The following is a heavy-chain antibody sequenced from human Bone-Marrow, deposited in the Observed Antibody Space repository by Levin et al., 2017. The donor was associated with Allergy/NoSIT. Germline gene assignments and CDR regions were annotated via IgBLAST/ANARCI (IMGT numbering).Heavy chain of an antibody. V-gene: IGHV3-30*03. CDR3: ARVLGHSGYDCAY. CDR1: GFIFGAYD. CDR2: ISHDGGSR. J-gene: IGHJ4*02. D-gene: IGHD5-12*01. Sequence: GESLKISCVTSGFIFGAYDIHWVRQSPGKGLQWVAFISHDGGSRDYADSVKGRFTVSRDNPTNTVFLQMKSLRTDDTAVYYCARVLGHSGYDCAYWGQGALVTVSS.